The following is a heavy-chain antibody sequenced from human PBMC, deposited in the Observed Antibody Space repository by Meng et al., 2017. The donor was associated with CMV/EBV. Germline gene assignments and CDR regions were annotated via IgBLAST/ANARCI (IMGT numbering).Heavy chain of an antibody. V-gene: IGHV3-48*03. J-gene: IGHJ4*02. CDR3: ARDGVVVVPAASISLDY. Sequence: GESLKISCAASGFTFSSYEMNWVRQAPGKGLEWVSYISSSGSTIYYADSAKGRFTISRDNAKNSLYLQMNSLRAEDTAVYYCARDGVVVVPAASISLDYWGQGTLVTVSS. CDR2: ISSSGSTI. CDR1: GFTFSSYE. D-gene: IGHD2-2*01.